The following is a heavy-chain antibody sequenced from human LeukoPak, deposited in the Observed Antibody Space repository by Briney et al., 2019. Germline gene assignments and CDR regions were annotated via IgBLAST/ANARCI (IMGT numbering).Heavy chain of an antibody. D-gene: IGHD3-22*01. CDR1: GGSISSYY. V-gene: IGHV4-59*01. Sequence: SETLSLTCIVSGGSISSYYWSWIRQPPGKGLEWIGYIYYSGSTNYNPSLKSRVTISVDTFKNQFSLKLSSVTAADTAVYYCARMTYYYDSSGYYEAFLFDYWGQGTLVTVSS. CDR3: ARMTYYYDSSGYYEAFLFDY. J-gene: IGHJ4*02. CDR2: IYYSGST.